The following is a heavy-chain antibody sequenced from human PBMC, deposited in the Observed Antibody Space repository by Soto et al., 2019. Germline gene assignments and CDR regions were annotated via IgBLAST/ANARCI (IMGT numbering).Heavy chain of an antibody. V-gene: IGHV1-69*01. CDR1: GGTFSSYA. CDR2: IIPIFGTA. CDR3: ARDAKGGIQLRTTYYYYGMDV. D-gene: IGHD5-18*01. Sequence: QVQLVQSGAEVKKPGSSVKVSCKASGGTFSSYAISWVRQAPGQGLEWMGGIIPIFGTANYAQKFQGRVTITADESTSTAYMELSSLRSEDTAVYYCARDAKGGIQLRTTYYYYGMDVWGQGTTVTVSS. J-gene: IGHJ6*02.